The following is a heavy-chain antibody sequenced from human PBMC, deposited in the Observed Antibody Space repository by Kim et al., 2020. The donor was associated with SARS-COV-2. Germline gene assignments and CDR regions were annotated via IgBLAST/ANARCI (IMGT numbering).Heavy chain of an antibody. Sequence: SETLSLTCTVSGGSISSSSYYWGWIRQPPGKGLEWIGSIYYSGSTYYNPSLKSRVTISVDTSKNQFSLKLSSVTAADTAVYYCARGVTMVRGVINPGFDYWGQGTLVTVSS. V-gene: IGHV4-39*07. D-gene: IGHD3-10*01. CDR2: IYYSGST. CDR3: ARGVTMVRGVINPGFDY. J-gene: IGHJ4*02. CDR1: GGSISSSSYY.